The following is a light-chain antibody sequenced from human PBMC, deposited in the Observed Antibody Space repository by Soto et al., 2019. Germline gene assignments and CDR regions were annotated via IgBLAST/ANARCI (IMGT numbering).Light chain of an antibody. CDR3: QEYIQWPPGM. Sequence: DIVVTQSPATLAASPGERVTLSCRASQFVSSRLAWYQQRPGQVPRLLIYDTSTRAPGISARFSGSGSGTEFTLTISSLQSEDFAVSYCQEYIQWPPGMFGPGTTVDIK. V-gene: IGKV3-15*01. CDR1: QFVSSR. CDR2: DTS. J-gene: IGKJ1*01.